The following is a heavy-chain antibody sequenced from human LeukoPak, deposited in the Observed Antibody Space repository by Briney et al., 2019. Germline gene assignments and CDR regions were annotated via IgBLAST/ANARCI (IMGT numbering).Heavy chain of an antibody. CDR1: GFTFRSYD. J-gene: IGHJ4*02. Sequence: GGSLRLSCEASGFTFRSYDFHWVRQATGKGLEWVSAIGTVGDTYYAGSVKGRFTISREDGKNSLYLQMNSLRPGDTAVYYCAREKREYSSGWYGSFYDYWGQGTLVTVSS. CDR2: IGTVGDT. D-gene: IGHD6-19*01. V-gene: IGHV3-13*01. CDR3: AREKREYSSGWYGSFYDY.